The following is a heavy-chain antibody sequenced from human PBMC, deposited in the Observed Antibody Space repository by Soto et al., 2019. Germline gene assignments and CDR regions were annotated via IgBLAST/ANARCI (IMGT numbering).Heavy chain of an antibody. J-gene: IGHJ4*02. CDR3: AKDEATIQGAYFDY. V-gene: IGHV3-43*01. Sequence: GGSLRLSCAASGFTFDDYTMHWVRQAPGKGLEWVSLISWDGGSTYYADSVKGRFTISRDNSKNSLYLQMNSLRTEDTALYYCAKDEATIQGAYFDYWGQGTLVTVSS. D-gene: IGHD5-12*01. CDR2: ISWDGGST. CDR1: GFTFDDYT.